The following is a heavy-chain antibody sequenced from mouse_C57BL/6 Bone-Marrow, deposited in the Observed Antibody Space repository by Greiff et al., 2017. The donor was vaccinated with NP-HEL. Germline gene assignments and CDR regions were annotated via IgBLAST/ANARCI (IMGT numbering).Heavy chain of an antibody. V-gene: IGHV5-6*01. CDR3: ARHDSGTDFDY. J-gene: IGHJ2*01. D-gene: IGHD4-1*01. CDR2: ISSGGSYT. CDR1: GFTFSSYG. Sequence: EVMLVESGGDLVKPGGSLKLSCAASGFTFSSYGMSWVRQTPDKRLEWVATISSGGSYTYYPDSVKGRFTISRDNAKNTLYLQMSSLKSEDTAMYYCARHDSGTDFDYWGQGTTLTVSS.